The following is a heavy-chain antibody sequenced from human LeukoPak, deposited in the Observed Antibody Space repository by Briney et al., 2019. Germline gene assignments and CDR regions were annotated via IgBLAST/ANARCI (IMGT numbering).Heavy chain of an antibody. CDR1: GYTFTSYG. CDR2: ISAYNGNT. V-gene: IGHV1-18*01. Sequence: ASVKVSCKASGYTFTSYGISWVRQASGQGLEWMGWISAYNGNTNYAQKLQGRVTMTTDTSTSTAYMELSSLRSEDTAVYYCACQVEVGATHRGFYYYMDVWGKGTTVTVSS. J-gene: IGHJ6*03. CDR3: ACQVEVGATHRGFYYYMDV. D-gene: IGHD1-26*01.